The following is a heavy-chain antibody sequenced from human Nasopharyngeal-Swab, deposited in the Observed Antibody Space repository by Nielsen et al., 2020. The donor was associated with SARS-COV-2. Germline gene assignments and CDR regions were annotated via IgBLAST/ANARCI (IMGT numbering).Heavy chain of an antibody. CDR2: IISIFGTA. J-gene: IGHJ6*03. CDR1: GVTFSSYA. CDR3: ARTTGTSSPIYYYYYYMDV. V-gene: IGHV1-69*13. Sequence: SVKFSCKASGVTFSSYAISWVRQAPGQGLEWMGGIISIFGTANYAQKFQGRVTTTADEPTSTAYMELSSLRSEDTAVYYCARTTGTSSPIYYYYYYMDVWGKGTTVTVSS. D-gene: IGHD1-1*01.